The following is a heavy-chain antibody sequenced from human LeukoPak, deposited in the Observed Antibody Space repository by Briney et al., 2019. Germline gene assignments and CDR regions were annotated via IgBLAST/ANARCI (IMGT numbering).Heavy chain of an antibody. CDR3: ARVLAYCGGDCYYDAFDI. Sequence: SETLSLTCTVSGGSISSYYWSWIRQPPGKGLEWIGYIYYSGSTNYNPSLKSRVTISVDTSKNQFSLKLSSATAADTAVYYCARVLAYCGGDCYYDAFDIWGQGTMVTVSS. CDR1: GGSISSYY. CDR2: IYYSGST. J-gene: IGHJ3*02. D-gene: IGHD2-21*02. V-gene: IGHV4-59*01.